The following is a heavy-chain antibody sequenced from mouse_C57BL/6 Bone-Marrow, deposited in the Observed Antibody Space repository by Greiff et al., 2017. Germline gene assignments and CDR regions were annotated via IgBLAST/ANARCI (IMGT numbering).Heavy chain of an antibody. J-gene: IGHJ2*01. V-gene: IGHV1-82*01. CDR1: GYAFSSSW. CDR2: IYPGDGDT. D-gene: IGHD2-3*01. CDR3: ARLGWLPLDY. Sequence: VQLQQSGPELVKPGASVKISCKASGYAFSSSWMNWVKQRPGKGLEWIGRIYPGDGDTNYNGKFKGKATLTADKSSSTAYMQLSSLTSEDSAVYFCARLGWLPLDYWGQGATLTVSS.